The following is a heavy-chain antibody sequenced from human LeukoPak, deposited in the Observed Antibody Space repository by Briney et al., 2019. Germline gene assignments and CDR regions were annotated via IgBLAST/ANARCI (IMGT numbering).Heavy chain of an antibody. V-gene: IGHV3-30*18. CDR3: AKQSSSWYIYYYYYMDV. J-gene: IGHJ6*03. Sequence: GGSLRLPCAASGFTFSSYSINWVRQAPGKGLEWVAVISYDGSNKYYADSVKGRFTISRDNSKNTLYLQMNSLRAEDTAVYYCAKQSSSWYIYYYYYMDVWGKGTTVTVSS. D-gene: IGHD6-13*01. CDR1: GFTFSSYS. CDR2: ISYDGSNK.